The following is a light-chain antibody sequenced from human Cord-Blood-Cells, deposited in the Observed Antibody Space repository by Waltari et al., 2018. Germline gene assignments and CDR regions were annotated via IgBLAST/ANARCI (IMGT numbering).Light chain of an antibody. J-gene: IGLJ3*02. CDR3: CSYAGSSTWV. Sequence: QSALTQPASVSRSPGQSITIPCTGTSSDVGCYHLVSWYPQHPGKAPKLMIYEGSKRPSGVSNRFSGSKSGNTASLTISGLQAEDEADYYCCSYAGSSTWVFGGGTKLTVL. CDR2: EGS. CDR1: SSDVGCYHL. V-gene: IGLV2-23*01.